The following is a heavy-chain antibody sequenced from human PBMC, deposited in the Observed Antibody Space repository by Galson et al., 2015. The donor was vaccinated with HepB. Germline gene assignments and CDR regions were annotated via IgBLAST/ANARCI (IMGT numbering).Heavy chain of an antibody. Sequence: SLRLSCAASGFTFSSYAMHWVRQAPGKGLEWVAVISYDGSNKYYADSVKGRFTISRDNSKNTPYLQMNSLRAEDTAVYYCARESHDFWSGYYGLWGQGTLVTVSS. CDR1: GFTFSSYA. J-gene: IGHJ4*02. D-gene: IGHD3-3*01. CDR2: ISYDGSNK. V-gene: IGHV3-30-3*01. CDR3: ARESHDFWSGYYGL.